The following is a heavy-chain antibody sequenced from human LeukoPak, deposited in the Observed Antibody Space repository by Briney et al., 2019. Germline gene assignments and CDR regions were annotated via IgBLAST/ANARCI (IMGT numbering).Heavy chain of an antibody. J-gene: IGHJ3*02. CDR2: IYTSGST. V-gene: IGHV4-39*07. D-gene: IGHD6-13*01. Sequence: PSETLSLTCTVSGGSISSSSYYWGWIRQPPGKGLEWIGRIYTSGSTNYNPSLKSRVTISVDTSKNQFSLKLSSVTAADTAVYYCAREAGIAAAGTPDAFDIWGQGTMVTVSS. CDR3: AREAGIAAAGTPDAFDI. CDR1: GGSISSSSYY.